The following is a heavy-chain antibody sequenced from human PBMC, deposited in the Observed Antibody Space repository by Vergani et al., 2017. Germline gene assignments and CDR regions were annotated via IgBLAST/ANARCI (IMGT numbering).Heavy chain of an antibody. D-gene: IGHD3-22*01. V-gene: IGHV1-24*01. CDR1: GYTLTELS. J-gene: IGHJ5*02. CDR2: FDPEDGET. Sequence: QVQLVQSGAEVKKPGASVKVSCKVSGYTLTELSMHWVRQAPGKGLEWMGGFDPEDGETIYAQKFQGRVTMTEDTSKDTAYMELSSLRSEDTAVYYCATDSSYYDSSGYWFDPWGQGTLVTVSS. CDR3: ATDSSYYDSSGYWFDP.